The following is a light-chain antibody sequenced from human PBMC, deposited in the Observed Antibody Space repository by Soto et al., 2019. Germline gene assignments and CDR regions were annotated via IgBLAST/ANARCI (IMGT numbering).Light chain of an antibody. V-gene: IGLV2-14*01. Sequence: QSALTQPASVSGSPGQSITISCTGTSSDVGGYNYVSWFQQHPGKAPKLKIYEVSNRPSGVSNRFSGSKSGNTASLTISELQAEDEADYYCTSFTTSSNWVFGGGTKLTGL. CDR3: TSFTTSSNWV. J-gene: IGLJ3*02. CDR1: SSDVGGYNY. CDR2: EVS.